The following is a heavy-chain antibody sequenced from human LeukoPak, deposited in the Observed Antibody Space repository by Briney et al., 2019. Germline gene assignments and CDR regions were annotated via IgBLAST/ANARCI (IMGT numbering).Heavy chain of an antibody. V-gene: IGHV3-30*09. CDR1: GFTFSSYV. D-gene: IGHD3-10*01. Sequence: GGSLRLSCAASGFTFSSYVMHWVRQAPGKGLEWVAVISYDGSNKSYADSVKGRFAISRDNSKNTIYLQMNSLRAEDTAVYYCAFYRGAHSYFPYWGQGTLVTVSS. CDR2: ISYDGSNK. CDR3: AFYRGAHSYFPY. J-gene: IGHJ4*02.